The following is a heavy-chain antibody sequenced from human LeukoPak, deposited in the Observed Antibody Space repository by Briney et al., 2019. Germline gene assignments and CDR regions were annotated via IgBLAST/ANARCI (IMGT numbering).Heavy chain of an antibody. CDR3: AKGLVPYYYYGMDV. D-gene: IGHD3-16*01. CDR1: GFTFSSYA. CDR2: ISGSGGST. J-gene: IGHJ6*02. Sequence: GGSLRLSCAASGFTFSSYAMSWVRQAPGKGLEWVSVISGSGGSTYYADSVKGRSTISRDNSKNTLYLQMNSLRAEDTAVYYCAKGLVPYYYYGMDVWGQGTTVTVSS. V-gene: IGHV3-23*01.